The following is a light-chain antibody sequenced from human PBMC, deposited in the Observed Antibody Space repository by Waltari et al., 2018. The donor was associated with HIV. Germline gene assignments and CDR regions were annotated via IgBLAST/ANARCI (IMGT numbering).Light chain of an antibody. CDR3: CAYAGSTTYVI. Sequence: QSALTQPASVSGSPGQSITISCTGTRSDVGGYNLVSWYQQHPGKAPKLMISEVSKRPSGVSNGFSGSESGNTASLTISGLQAEDEADYYCCAYAGSTTYVIFGGGTKLTVL. CDR2: EVS. V-gene: IGLV2-23*02. CDR1: RSDVGGYNL. J-gene: IGLJ2*01.